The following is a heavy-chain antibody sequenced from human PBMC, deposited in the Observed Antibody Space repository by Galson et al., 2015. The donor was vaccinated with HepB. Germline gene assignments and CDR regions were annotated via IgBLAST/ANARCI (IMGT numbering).Heavy chain of an antibody. V-gene: IGHV3-23*01. CDR3: AREGVAGKEVNWFDP. J-gene: IGHJ5*02. CDR1: GFTFSSHA. Sequence: SLRLSCAASGFTFSSHAMSWVRQAPGKGLEWVSAISGSGGSTYYADSVKGRFTISRDNSKNTLYLQMNSLRAEDTAVYYCAREGVAGKEVNWFDPWGQGTLVTVSS. CDR2: ISGSGGST. D-gene: IGHD6-19*01.